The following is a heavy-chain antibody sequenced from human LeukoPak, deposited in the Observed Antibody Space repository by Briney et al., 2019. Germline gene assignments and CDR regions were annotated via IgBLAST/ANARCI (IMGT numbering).Heavy chain of an antibody. J-gene: IGHJ4*02. Sequence: SVKVSCKASGGTFSSYAISWVRQAPGQGLKWMGGIIPIFGTANYAQKFQGRVTITADKSTSTAYMELSSLRSEDTAVYYCARGNYDILTGYYRLRAFDYWGQGTLVTVSS. CDR3: ARGNYDILTGYYRLRAFDY. V-gene: IGHV1-69*06. D-gene: IGHD3-9*01. CDR1: GGTFSSYA. CDR2: IIPIFGTA.